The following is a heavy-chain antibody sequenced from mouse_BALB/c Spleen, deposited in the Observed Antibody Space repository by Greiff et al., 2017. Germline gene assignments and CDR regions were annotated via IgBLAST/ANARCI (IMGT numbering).Heavy chain of an antibody. Sequence: VQLQQSGAELVKPGASVKLSCKASGFNIKDYYMHWVKQRPEQGLEWIGWIDPENGDTEYAPKFQGKATMTADTSSNTAYLQLSSLTSEDTAVYYCNAEELRRLAWFAYWGQGTLVTVSA. V-gene: IGHV14-4*02. J-gene: IGHJ3*01. D-gene: IGHD2-4*01. CDR1: GFNIKDYY. CDR3: NAEELRRLAWFAY. CDR2: IDPENGDT.